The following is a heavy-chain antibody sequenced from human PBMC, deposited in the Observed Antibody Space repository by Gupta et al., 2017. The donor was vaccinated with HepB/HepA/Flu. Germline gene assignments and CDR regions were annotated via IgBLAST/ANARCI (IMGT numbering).Heavy chain of an antibody. CDR1: GFTFSSYA. CDR2: ISYDGNNN. D-gene: IGHD3-22*01. V-gene: IGHV3-30*03. J-gene: IGHJ4*02. CDR3: AQGDYYDSSGARY. Sequence: QVQLVESGGGVVQPGRSLRLSCAASGFTFSSYAMHWVRQAPGKGLEWVAVISYDGNNNYYADPVRGRFTISRDNSENTLYLQMNSLRAEDTAVYYCAQGDYYDSSGARYWGQGTLVTVSS.